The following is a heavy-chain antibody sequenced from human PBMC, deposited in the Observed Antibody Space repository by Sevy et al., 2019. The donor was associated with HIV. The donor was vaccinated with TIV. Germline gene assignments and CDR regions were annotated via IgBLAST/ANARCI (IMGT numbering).Heavy chain of an antibody. CDR2: IWNDGSNK. CDR3: ARDVRGEGNRPGDLDY. V-gene: IGHV3-33*01. D-gene: IGHD3-10*02. J-gene: IGHJ4*02. CDR1: GFTFSDFG. Sequence: GGSLRLSCAASGFTFSDFGMQWVRQAPGKGLQWVAVIWNDGSNKYYADSVKGRFTTSRDNSSNTLYLQMNSLRAEDTAVYYCARDVRGEGNRPGDLDYWGQGTQVTVSS.